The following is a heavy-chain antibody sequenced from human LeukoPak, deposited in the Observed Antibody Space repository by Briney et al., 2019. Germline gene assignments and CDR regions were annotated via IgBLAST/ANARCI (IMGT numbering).Heavy chain of an antibody. J-gene: IGHJ4*02. Sequence: GGSLRLSCAASGFAFNEYSLHWVRQSSGKGMEWLALISENGINSHYADSVKGRFTISRDNSKNTLYLQMDLVRPDDTAIYYCARDLSGPDFRLYFDYWGQGTLVAVSS. CDR2: ISENGINS. V-gene: IGHV3-30*03. D-gene: IGHD3-9*01. CDR3: ARDLSGPDFRLYFDY. CDR1: GFAFNEYS.